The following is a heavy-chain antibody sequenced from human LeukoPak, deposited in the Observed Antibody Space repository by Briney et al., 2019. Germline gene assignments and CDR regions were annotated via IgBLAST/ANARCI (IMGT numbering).Heavy chain of an antibody. V-gene: IGHV3-48*04. CDR1: GFTFSSYS. Sequence: GGSLRLSCAASGFTFSSYSMLWVRQAPGKGLEWVSYISSSSSTIYYADSVKGRFTISRDNAKNSLYLQMNSLRAEDTALYYCARVMRLGELSSSYYYYYMDVWGKGTTVTVSS. CDR3: ARVMRLGELSSSYYYYYMDV. D-gene: IGHD3-16*02. CDR2: ISSSSSTI. J-gene: IGHJ6*03.